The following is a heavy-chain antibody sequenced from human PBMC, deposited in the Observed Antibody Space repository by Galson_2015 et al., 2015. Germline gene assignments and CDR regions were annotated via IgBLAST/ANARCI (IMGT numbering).Heavy chain of an antibody. CDR3: ARDTYLTGIPIFGVDPTIYYYGMDV. V-gene: IGHV3-74*01. CDR1: GFTFSSYW. CDR2: INSDGSST. Sequence: SLRLSCAASGFTFSSYWMHWVRQAPGKGLVWVSRINSDGSSTSYADSVKGRFTISRDNAKNTLYLQMNSLRAEDTAVYYCARDTYLTGIPIFGVDPTIYYYGMDVWGQGTTVTVSS. D-gene: IGHD3-3*01. J-gene: IGHJ6*02.